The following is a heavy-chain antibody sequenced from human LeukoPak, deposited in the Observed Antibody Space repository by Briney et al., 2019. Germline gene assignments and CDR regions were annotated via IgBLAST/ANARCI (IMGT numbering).Heavy chain of an antibody. CDR1: GYTFTGYY. D-gene: IGHD2-2*02. Sequence: ASVKVSCKASGYTFTGYYMHWVRQAPGQGLEWMGWINPNSGGTNYAQKFQGRVTMTRDTSISTASMELNRLRSDDTAVYYCARGPLAAILGFFAYWGQGTLVTVSS. V-gene: IGHV1-2*02. J-gene: IGHJ4*02. CDR2: INPNSGGT. CDR3: ARGPLAAILGFFAY.